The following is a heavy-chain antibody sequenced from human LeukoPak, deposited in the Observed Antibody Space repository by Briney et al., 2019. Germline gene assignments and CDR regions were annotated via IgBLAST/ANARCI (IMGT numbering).Heavy chain of an antibody. CDR1: GYTFTGYY. Sequence: GASAKVSCKASGYTFTGYYMHWVRQAPGQGLEWMGRINPNSGGTNYAQKFQGRVTMTRDTSISTAYMELSRLRSGDTAVYYCARAWSRRNPYDAFDIWGQGTMVTVSS. CDR2: INPNSGGT. J-gene: IGHJ3*02. CDR3: ARAWSRRNPYDAFDI. V-gene: IGHV1-2*06. D-gene: IGHD3-3*01.